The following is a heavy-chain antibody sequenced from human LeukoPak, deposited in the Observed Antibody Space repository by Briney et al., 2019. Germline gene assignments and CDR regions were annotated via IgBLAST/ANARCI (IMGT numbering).Heavy chain of an antibody. CDR3: ARDHSGYDFGY. V-gene: IGHV3-48*04. CDR2: ISSSSSTI. CDR1: GFTFSSYS. D-gene: IGHD5-12*01. J-gene: IGHJ4*02. Sequence: GGSLRLSCAASGFTFSSYSMNWVRQAPGKGLEWVSYISSSSSTIYYADSVKGRFTISRDNAKNSLYLQMNSLRAEDTAVYYCARDHSGYDFGYWGQGTLVTVSS.